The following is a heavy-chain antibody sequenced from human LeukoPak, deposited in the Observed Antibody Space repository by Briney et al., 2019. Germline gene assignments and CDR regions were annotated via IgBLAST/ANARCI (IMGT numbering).Heavy chain of an antibody. D-gene: IGHD2-15*01. J-gene: IGHJ4*02. Sequence: ASVKVSCKASGGTFISYAISWVRQAPGQGLEWMGRFIPTLDMANQAQKFQDRVTITADKSTSTAYMELSSLRSEDTAVYYCARETVGFDYWGQGTLVTVSS. CDR3: ARETVGFDY. V-gene: IGHV1-69*04. CDR2: FIPTLDMA. CDR1: GGTFISYA.